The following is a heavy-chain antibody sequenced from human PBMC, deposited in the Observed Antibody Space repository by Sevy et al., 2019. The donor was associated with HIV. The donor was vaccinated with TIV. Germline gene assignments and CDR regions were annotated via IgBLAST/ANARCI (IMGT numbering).Heavy chain of an antibody. J-gene: IGHJ5*02. V-gene: IGHV3-30*03. CDR1: AFTFSTYA. Sequence: GGSLRLSCAASAFTFSTYAMHWVRQAPGKGVEWVAVISYDGSHKYYADSVKGRFTISRDDSKSSLYLQMNTLRAEDTAVYYCARDAGYSVNWYPRFDPWGQGTLVTVSS. CDR2: ISYDGSHK. CDR3: ARDAGYSVNWYPRFDP. D-gene: IGHD6-13*01.